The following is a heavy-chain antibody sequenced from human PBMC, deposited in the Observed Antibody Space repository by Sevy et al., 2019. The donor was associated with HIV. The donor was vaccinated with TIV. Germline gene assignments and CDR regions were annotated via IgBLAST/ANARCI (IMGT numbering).Heavy chain of an antibody. J-gene: IGHJ5*02. CDR1: GFTFGDYA. CDR2: IRSKAYGGTT. D-gene: IGHD2-15*01. Sequence: GGSLRLSCTASGFTFGDYAMSWFRQAPGKGLEWVGFIRSKAYGGTTEYAASVKGRFTISRDDSKSIAYLQMNSLKTKDTAVYYCTRAYCSGGSCYGWFDPWGQGTLVTVSS. CDR3: TRAYCSGGSCYGWFDP. V-gene: IGHV3-49*03.